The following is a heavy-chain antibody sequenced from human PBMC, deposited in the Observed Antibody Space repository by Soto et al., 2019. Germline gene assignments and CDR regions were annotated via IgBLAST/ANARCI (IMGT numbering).Heavy chain of an antibody. V-gene: IGHV4-59*08. CDR3: ARHRARNWFDP. CDR2: IYYSGAR. CDR1: GRSVSNYY. Sequence: TLSLTCNVSGRSVSNYYWSWIRQTPGKGLEWIGYIYYSGARSYNPSLKSRVSMSVDMSENQVSLKLSSVTAADTAVFYCARHRARNWFDPWGQGTLVTVSS. D-gene: IGHD6-6*01. J-gene: IGHJ5*02.